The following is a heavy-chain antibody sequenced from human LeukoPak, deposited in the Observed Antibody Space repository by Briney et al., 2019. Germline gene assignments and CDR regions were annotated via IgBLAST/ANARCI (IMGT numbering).Heavy chain of an antibody. CDR1: GFTFDDYG. D-gene: IGHD3-3*01. CDR3: ARDGGEYRFLEWLSPPYMDV. J-gene: IGHJ6*03. Sequence: GGSLRLSCAASGFTFDDYGMSWVRQAPGKGLEWVSSINWSDGNTGYADSVKGRFTISRDNAKNSLYLQMNSLRVEDTALYYCARDGGEYRFLEWLSPPYMDVWGKGTTVTVSS. CDR2: INWSDGNT. V-gene: IGHV3-20*04.